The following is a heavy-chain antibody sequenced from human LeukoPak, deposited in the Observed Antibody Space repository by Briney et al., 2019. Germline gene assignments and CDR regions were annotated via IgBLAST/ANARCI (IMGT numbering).Heavy chain of an antibody. J-gene: IGHJ4*02. CDR2: INTNTGNP. D-gene: IGHD5-18*01. CDR1: GYTFTSYA. CDR3: ARGGRWIQLVKGLHDY. V-gene: IGHV7-4-1*02. Sequence: ASVKVSCKASGYTFTSYAMNWVRQAPGQGLEWMGWINTNTGNPTYAQGFTERFVFPLDTSVSTAYLQISSLKAEDTAVYYCARGGRWIQLVKGLHDYWGQGTLVTVSS.